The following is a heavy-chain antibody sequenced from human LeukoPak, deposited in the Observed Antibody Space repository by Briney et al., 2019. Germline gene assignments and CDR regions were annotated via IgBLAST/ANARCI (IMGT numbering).Heavy chain of an antibody. CDR2: IFDGKTI. CDR1: GESLNYYY. Sequence: SETLSLTCAVYGESLNYYYWSWIRQSPGKGLEWIGDIFDGKTINYNPSLKSRVTISAATSSQQFSLDLKSVTAADTAVYFCASGAWAARLNSWAQGALVIVSS. V-gene: IGHV4-34*12. J-gene: IGHJ4*02. CDR3: ASGAWAARLNS. D-gene: IGHD4-23*01.